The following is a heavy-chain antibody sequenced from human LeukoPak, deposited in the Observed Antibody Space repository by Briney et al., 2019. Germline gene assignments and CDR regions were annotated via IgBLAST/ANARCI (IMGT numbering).Heavy chain of an antibody. Sequence: GGSLRLSCAASGFTFSSYAMSWVRQAPGKALECVLVNSGSGGSTYYADSVKGRFTISRDNSKNTLYLQMNSLRAEDTAVYYCAKYLPNQLLKDWGQGTLVTVSS. CDR3: AKYLPNQLLKD. J-gene: IGHJ4*02. CDR2: NSGSGGST. V-gene: IGHV3-23*01. CDR1: GFTFSSYA. D-gene: IGHD2-2*01.